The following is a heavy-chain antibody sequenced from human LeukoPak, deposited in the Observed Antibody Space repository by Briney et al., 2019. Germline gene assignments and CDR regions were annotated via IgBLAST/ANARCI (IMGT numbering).Heavy chain of an antibody. CDR3: AKWVITMVRGVPARYFDY. J-gene: IGHJ4*02. D-gene: IGHD3-10*01. CDR2: ISGSGGST. CDR1: GFTFSSYA. V-gene: IGHV3-23*01. Sequence: GGSLRLSCAASGFTFSSYAMSWVRQAPGKGLEWVSAISGSGGSTYYADSVKGRFTISRDNSKNTLYLGMNSLRAEDTAVYYCAKWVITMVRGVPARYFDYWGQGTLVTVSS.